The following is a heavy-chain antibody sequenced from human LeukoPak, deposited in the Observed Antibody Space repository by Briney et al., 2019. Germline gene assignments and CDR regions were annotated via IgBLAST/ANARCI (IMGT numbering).Heavy chain of an antibody. D-gene: IGHD3-10*01. CDR1: GVFINSNTYS. V-gene: IGHV4-39*01. CDR2: IYYSGST. Sequence: SETLSLTCAVSGVFINSNTYSWGWIRQPPGKGLEWIGSIYYSGSTYYNPSLKSRVTISVDTSKNQFSLKLSSVTAADTAVYYCARVRYYGSGSYYNRGRNWFDPWGQGTLVTVSS. CDR3: ARVRYYGSGSYYNRGRNWFDP. J-gene: IGHJ5*02.